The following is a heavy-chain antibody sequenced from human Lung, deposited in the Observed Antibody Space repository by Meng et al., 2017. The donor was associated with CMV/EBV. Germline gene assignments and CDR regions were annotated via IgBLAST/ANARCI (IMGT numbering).Heavy chain of an antibody. J-gene: IGHJ4*02. V-gene: IGHV3-23*01. CDR1: GFDFTTYA. CDR3: AKGARMAGAGPDY. CDR2: ISGSGGAT. D-gene: IGHD6-13*01. Sequence: LTXXASGFDFTTYAMTWVRQAPGRGLEWVSSISGSGGATYYAASVKGRFTVSRDNSKNTLFLQINSLRAEDTALYYCAKGARMAGAGPDYWGQGTXVTVSS.